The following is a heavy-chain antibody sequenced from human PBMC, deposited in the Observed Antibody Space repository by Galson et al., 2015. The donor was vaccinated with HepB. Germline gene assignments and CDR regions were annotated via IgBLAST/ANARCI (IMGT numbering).Heavy chain of an antibody. J-gene: IGHJ6*03. CDR2: ISYDGTNQ. D-gene: IGHD4-11*01. CDR3: ARDGVTSAYYHYYYMDV. CDR1: GFNFRTYG. Sequence: SLRLSCAASGFNFRTYGIHWVRQAPGKGLEWVAVISYDGTNQYYADSVKGRFSISRDNSKNTVYLQMNSLSAEDTAVYYCARDGVTSAYYHYYYMDVWGKGAAVTVSS. V-gene: IGHV3-30*03.